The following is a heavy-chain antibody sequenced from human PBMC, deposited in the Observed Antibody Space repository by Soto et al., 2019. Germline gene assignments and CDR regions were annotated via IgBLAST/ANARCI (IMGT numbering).Heavy chain of an antibody. V-gene: IGHV4-34*01. J-gene: IGHJ6*02. CDR2: INHSGST. D-gene: IGHD3-10*01. CDR1: GGSFSGYY. Sequence: QVQLQQWGAGLLKPSETLSLTCAVYGGSFSGYYWSWIRQPPGKGLEWIGEINHSGSTNYNPSLTSRVTISVDTSKNQFSLKLTSLTAADTAVYYCARAGGLRLWFGELSGGMDVWGQGTTVTVSS. CDR3: ARAGGLRLWFGELSGGMDV.